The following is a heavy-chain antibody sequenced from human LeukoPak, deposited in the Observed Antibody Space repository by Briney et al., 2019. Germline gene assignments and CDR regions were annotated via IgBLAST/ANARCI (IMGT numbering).Heavy chain of an antibody. J-gene: IGHJ4*02. V-gene: IGHV3-11*01. CDR3: AAGYTSGLSAY. D-gene: IGHD6-19*01. CDR2: ISSTSTTI. CDR1: GFTFSDYF. Sequence: GGSLRLSCAASGFTFSDYFMGWIRQAPGTGLGWVSYISSTSTTIYYADSVKGRFTISRDNAKNSVFLQMNSLRADDTAVYYCAAGYTSGLSAYWGQGTLVTVSS.